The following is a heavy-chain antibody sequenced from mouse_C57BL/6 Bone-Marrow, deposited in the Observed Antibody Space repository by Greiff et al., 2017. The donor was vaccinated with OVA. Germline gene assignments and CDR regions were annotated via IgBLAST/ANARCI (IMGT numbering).Heavy chain of an antibody. CDR3: ARPATTVVADWYFDV. Sequence: DVKLVESGGGLVQPGGSLKLSCAASGFTFSDYYMYWVRQTPEKRLEWVAYISNGGGSTYYPDTVKGRFTISRDNAKNTLYLQMSRLKSEDTAMYYCARPATTVVADWYFDVWGTGTTVTVSS. D-gene: IGHD1-1*01. V-gene: IGHV5-12*01. CDR2: ISNGGGST. J-gene: IGHJ1*03. CDR1: GFTFSDYY.